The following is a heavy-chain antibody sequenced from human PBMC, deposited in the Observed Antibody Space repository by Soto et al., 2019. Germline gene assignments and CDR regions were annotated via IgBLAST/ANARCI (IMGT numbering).Heavy chain of an antibody. CDR3: ARFEGYCSGGSCSHYYGMDV. J-gene: IGHJ6*02. CDR1: GGSISSGGYY. CDR2: IYYSGST. V-gene: IGHV4-31*03. D-gene: IGHD2-15*01. Sequence: PSETLSLTCTVSGGSISSGGYYWSWIRQHPXKGLEWIGYIYYSGSTYYNPSLKSRVTISVDTSKNQFSLKLSSVTAADTAVYYCARFEGYCSGGSCSHYYGMDVWGQGTTVTVSS.